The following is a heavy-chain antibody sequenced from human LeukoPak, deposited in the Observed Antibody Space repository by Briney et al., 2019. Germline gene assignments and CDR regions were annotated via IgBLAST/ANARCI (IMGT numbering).Heavy chain of an antibody. Sequence: GRSLRLSCAASGFTFSSYAMHWVRQAPGKGLEWVAVISYDGSNKYYADSVKGRFTISRDNSKNTLYLQMNSLRAEDTAVYYCANGDSSSFDYWGQGTLVTVSS. J-gene: IGHJ4*02. CDR3: ANGDSSSFDY. V-gene: IGHV3-30*01. CDR1: GFTFSSYA. CDR2: ISYDGSNK. D-gene: IGHD6-6*01.